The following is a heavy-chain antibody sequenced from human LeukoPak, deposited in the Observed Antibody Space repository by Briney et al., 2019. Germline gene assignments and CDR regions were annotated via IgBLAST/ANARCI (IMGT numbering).Heavy chain of an antibody. CDR1: GGSISSSN. CDR2: ISGSGGST. J-gene: IGHJ4*02. D-gene: IGHD6-13*01. CDR3: AKDWLGAGYSSSWYYFDY. Sequence: GTLSLTCAVSGGSISSSNWWSWVCQPPGKGLEWVSAISGSGGSTYYADSVKGRFTISRDNSKNTLYLQMNSLRAEDTAVYYCAKDWLGAGYSSSWYYFDYWGQGTLVTVSS. V-gene: IGHV3-23*01.